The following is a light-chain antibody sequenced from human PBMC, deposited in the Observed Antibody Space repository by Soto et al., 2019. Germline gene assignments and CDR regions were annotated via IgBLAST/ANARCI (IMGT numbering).Light chain of an antibody. CDR3: QQHGSSPRT. CDR2: GAS. J-gene: IGKJ1*01. V-gene: IGKV3-20*01. CDR1: QSVDSN. Sequence: EIVMTQSPATLSVSPGDGATLSCRASQSVDSNLAWYQQKPGQTPRLLMYGASTRPTGIPARFSGSGSGTDFTLTISRLEPEDFAVYYCQQHGSSPRTFGQGTKVDIK.